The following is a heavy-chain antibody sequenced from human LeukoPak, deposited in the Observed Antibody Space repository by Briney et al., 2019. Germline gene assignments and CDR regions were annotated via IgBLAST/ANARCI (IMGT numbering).Heavy chain of an antibody. CDR3: ARNYGMDV. Sequence: PSETLSLTCTVSGGSISSYYWSWIRQPPGKGLEWIARIYTSGSTNYNPSLKSRVTMSVDTSKNQFSLKLSSVTAADTAVYYCARNYGMDVWGQGTTVTVSS. V-gene: IGHV4-4*07. CDR1: GGSISSYY. J-gene: IGHJ6*02. CDR2: IYTSGST.